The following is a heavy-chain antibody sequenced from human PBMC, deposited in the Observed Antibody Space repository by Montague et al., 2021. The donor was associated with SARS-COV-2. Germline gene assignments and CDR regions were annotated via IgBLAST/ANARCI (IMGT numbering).Heavy chain of an antibody. CDR2: INHSGST. Sequence: SETLSLTCAVYGGSFSGYYWSWIRQPPGKGLEWIGEINHSGSTNYNPSLKCRVTISVDTTKNQFSLKLSSVTAADTAVYYCARARQDVVVPALGIGAYFYYYYMDVWGKGTTVTVSS. V-gene: IGHV4-34*01. CDR1: GGSFSGYY. J-gene: IGHJ6*03. D-gene: IGHD2-2*01. CDR3: ARARQDVVVPALGIGAYFYYYYMDV.